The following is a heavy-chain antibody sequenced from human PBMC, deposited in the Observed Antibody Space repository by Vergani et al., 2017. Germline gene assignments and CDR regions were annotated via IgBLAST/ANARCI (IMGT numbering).Heavy chain of an antibody. V-gene: IGHV1-3*01. J-gene: IGHJ4*02. CDR1: GYTFTSYA. CDR2: INAGNGNT. D-gene: IGHD1-14*01. Sequence: QVQLVQSGAEVKKPGASVKVSCKASGYTFTSYAMHWVRQAPGQRLEWMGWINAGNGNTKYSQKFQRRVTITRDTSASTAYMELSSLRSEDTAVYYCARGLGFSANLDYWGQGTLVTVSS. CDR3: ARGLGFSANLDY.